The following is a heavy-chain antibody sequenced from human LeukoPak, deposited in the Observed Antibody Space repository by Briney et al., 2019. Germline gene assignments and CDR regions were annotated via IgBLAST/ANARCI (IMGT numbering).Heavy chain of an antibody. Sequence: QPGGSLRLSCAASGFNFANHAMSWVRQTPGKGLEWVSAISGGGDITYYADSVTGRFTISRDNSKDTLFLQMHSLRPGDTAVYYCAKGYGDLFWGQGTLVTVSS. CDR1: GFNFANHA. V-gene: IGHV3-23*01. D-gene: IGHD2-21*02. CDR3: AKGYGDLF. J-gene: IGHJ4*02. CDR2: ISGGGDIT.